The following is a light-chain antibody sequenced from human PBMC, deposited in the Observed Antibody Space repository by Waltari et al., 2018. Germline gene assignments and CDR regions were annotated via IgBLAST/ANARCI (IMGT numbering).Light chain of an antibody. CDR3: HGYNGALFT. J-gene: IGKJ3*01. CDR1: HGIRNN. V-gene: IGKV1-27*01. CDR2: GAS. Sequence: IQMTQSLSSMSASVGDRVTTTCRASHGIRNNLVWYQQKPGKVPKLLIYGASTLQSGVPSRFSGSGSETDFTLTISSLQPEDVATYYCHGYNGALFTFGPGTKVDIK.